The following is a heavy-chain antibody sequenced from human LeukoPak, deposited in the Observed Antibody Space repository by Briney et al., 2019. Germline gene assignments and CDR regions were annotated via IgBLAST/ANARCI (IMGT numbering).Heavy chain of an antibody. D-gene: IGHD2-21*01. V-gene: IGHV4-39*07. J-gene: IGHJ6*03. CDR1: GGSISSRNYY. CDR3: ARIPYYYYYMDV. Sequence: SETLSLTCTVSGGSISSRNYYWGWIRQPPGKGLEWIGSIYYSGSTYYNPSLKSRVTISVDTSKNQFSLKLSSVTAADTAMYYCARIPYYYYYMDVWGKGTTVTVSS. CDR2: IYYSGST.